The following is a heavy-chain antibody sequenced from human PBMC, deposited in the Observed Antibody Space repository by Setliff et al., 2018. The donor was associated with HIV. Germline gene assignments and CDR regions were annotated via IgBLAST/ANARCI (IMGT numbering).Heavy chain of an antibody. CDR2: SYYSSRT. CDR3: GRLETGPATSAYGPFNS. D-gene: IGHD4-17*01. V-gene: IGHV4-39*02. J-gene: IGHJ4*02. Sequence: SETLSLTCTVSDASISTSNFLWGWIRQSPGKGLEWTGSSYYSSRTYYNPSLKNRVTISADTSKNHLSLKLTSLTAADTAVYYCGRLETGPATSAYGPFNSWGQGKMVTVSS. CDR1: DASISTSNFL.